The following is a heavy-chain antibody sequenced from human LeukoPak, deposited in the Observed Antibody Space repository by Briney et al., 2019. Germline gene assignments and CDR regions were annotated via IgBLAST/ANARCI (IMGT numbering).Heavy chain of an antibody. J-gene: IGHJ4*02. CDR2: IYYGGST. Sequence: SETLSLTCTVSGVSISSYYWSWIRQPPGKGLEWIGYIYYGGSTNYNPSLKSRVTISVDTSKNQFSLKLSSVTAADTAVYYCARARELTYYFDYWGQGTLVTVSS. V-gene: IGHV4-59*01. CDR1: GVSISSYY. D-gene: IGHD1-26*01. CDR3: ARARELTYYFDY.